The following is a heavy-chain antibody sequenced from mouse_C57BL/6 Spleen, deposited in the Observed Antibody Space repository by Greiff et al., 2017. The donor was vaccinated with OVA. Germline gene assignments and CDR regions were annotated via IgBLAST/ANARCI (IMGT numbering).Heavy chain of an antibody. V-gene: IGHV1-15*01. Sequence: VQLQQSGAELVRPGASVTLSCKASGYTFTDYELHWVKQTPVHGLEWIGAIDPETGGTAYNQKFKGKAILTADKSSSTAYMELRSLTSEDSAVYYCTRPNWDEGFAYWGQGTLVTVSA. D-gene: IGHD4-1*01. J-gene: IGHJ3*01. CDR1: GYTFTDYE. CDR3: TRPNWDEGFAY. CDR2: IDPETGGT.